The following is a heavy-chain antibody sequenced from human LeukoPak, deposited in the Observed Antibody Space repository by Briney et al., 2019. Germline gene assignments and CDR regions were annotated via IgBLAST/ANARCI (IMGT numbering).Heavy chain of an antibody. V-gene: IGHV3-23*01. CDR3: AKSSSGYYTFDY. Sequence: GGSLRLSCAASGFTLSNYAMSWVRQAPGKGLEWVSSISDRGDLTYYADSVKGRFTISRDNSKNTLYLQMNSPRAEDTAEHYCAKSSSGYYTFDYWGQGTLVTVSS. CDR2: ISDRGDLT. CDR1: GFTLSNYA. D-gene: IGHD3-3*01. J-gene: IGHJ4*02.